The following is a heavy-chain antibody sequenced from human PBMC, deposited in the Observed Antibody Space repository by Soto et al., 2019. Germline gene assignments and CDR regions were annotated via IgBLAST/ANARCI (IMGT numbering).Heavy chain of an antibody. Sequence: GEFLKISCKGSGYSFTSYWISWVRQMPGKGLEWMGRIDPSDSYTTYSPSFQGHVTISADKSISTAYLQWSSLKASDTAMYYRARLRQDIVVVPGTYGMDVWGQGTTVTVSS. CDR2: IDPSDSYT. J-gene: IGHJ6*02. V-gene: IGHV5-10-1*01. CDR1: GYSFTSYW. D-gene: IGHD2-2*01. CDR3: ARLRQDIVVVPGTYGMDV.